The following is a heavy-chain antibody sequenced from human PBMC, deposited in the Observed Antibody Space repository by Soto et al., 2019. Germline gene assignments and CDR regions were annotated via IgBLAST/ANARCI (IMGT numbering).Heavy chain of an antibody. D-gene: IGHD6-13*01. CDR3: ARDRLAAAGGGRRWFDP. V-gene: IGHV4-59*01. Sequence: QVQLQESGPGLVKPSETLSLTCTVSGGSISSYYWSWIRQPPGKGLEWIGYIYSSGSTNYNPSLKSRVTISVDTSKNQFSLKLSSVTAADTAVYYCARDRLAAAGGGRRWFDPWGQGTLVTVSS. J-gene: IGHJ5*02. CDR1: GGSISSYY. CDR2: IYSSGST.